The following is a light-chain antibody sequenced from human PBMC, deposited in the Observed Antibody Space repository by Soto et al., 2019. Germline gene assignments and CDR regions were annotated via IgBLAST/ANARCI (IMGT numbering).Light chain of an antibody. J-gene: IGLJ2*01. CDR3: CSSAGSRRGV. CDR2: EGS. V-gene: IGLV2-23*01. CDR1: SSDVGSYNL. Sequence: QSVLTQPASVSGSPGQSITISCTGTSSDVGSYNLVSWYQQHPGKAPKLMIYEGSNRPSGVSNRFSGSKSGSTASLTISGVQAEDDADYYCCSSAGSRRGVFGGGTKLTVL.